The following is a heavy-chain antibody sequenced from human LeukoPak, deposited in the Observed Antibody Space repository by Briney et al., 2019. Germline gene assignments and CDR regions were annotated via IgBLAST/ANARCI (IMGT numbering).Heavy chain of an antibody. D-gene: IGHD2-2*01. J-gene: IGHJ2*01. CDR1: GFTFSNHA. V-gene: IGHV3-23*01. Sequence: PGGSLRPSCAASGFTFSNHAMTWVRQAPGKGLEWVAAIYGSGDSTFYADSVTGRFTISRDNSKNTLYLHMNSLRVEDSAIYYCAKDRTAVPLAYWYFDLWGRGTLVTVSS. CDR3: AKDRTAVPLAYWYFDL. CDR2: IYGSGDST.